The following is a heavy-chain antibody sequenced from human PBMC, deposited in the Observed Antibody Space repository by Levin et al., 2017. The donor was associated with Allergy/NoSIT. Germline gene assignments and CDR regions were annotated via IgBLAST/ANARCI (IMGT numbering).Heavy chain of an antibody. CDR1: GGSISSSSYY. J-gene: IGHJ6*03. Sequence: PSETLSLTCTVSGGSISSSSYYWGWIRQPPGKGLEWIGSIYYSGSTYYNPSLKSRVTISVDTSKNQFSLKLSSVTAADTAVYYCARHVSHRGYDLYYYYYYMDVWGKGTTVTVSS. CDR2: IYYSGST. V-gene: IGHV4-39*01. D-gene: IGHD5-12*01. CDR3: ARHVSHRGYDLYYYYYYMDV.